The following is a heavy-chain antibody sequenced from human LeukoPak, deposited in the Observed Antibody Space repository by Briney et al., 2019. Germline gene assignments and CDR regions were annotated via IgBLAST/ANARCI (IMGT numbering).Heavy chain of an antibody. D-gene: IGHD3-10*01. CDR2: IYYSGST. Sequence: SETLSLTCTVSGGSISSGSYYWGWIRQPPGKGLEWIGSIYYSGSTYYNPSLKSRVTISVDTSKNQFSLKLSSVTAADTAVYYCARLWMLWFGELPYYFDYWGQGTLVTVSS. V-gene: IGHV4-39*01. J-gene: IGHJ4*02. CDR1: GGSISSGSYY. CDR3: ARLWMLWFGELPYYFDY.